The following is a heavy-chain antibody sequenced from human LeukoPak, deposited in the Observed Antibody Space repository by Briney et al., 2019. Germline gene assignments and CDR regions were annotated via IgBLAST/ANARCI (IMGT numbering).Heavy chain of an antibody. CDR1: GFTFSSYG. Sequence: GGSLRLSCAASGFTFSSYGMHWVRQAPGKELEWMAFTRYDGSEKWYADSVKGRFTISRDNSKNTLYLQMSTLRPEDTAVYYCAKDNSGWAFDYWGQGTLVTVSS. CDR3: AKDNSGWAFDY. D-gene: IGHD6-19*01. J-gene: IGHJ4*02. CDR2: TRYDGSEK. V-gene: IGHV3-30*02.